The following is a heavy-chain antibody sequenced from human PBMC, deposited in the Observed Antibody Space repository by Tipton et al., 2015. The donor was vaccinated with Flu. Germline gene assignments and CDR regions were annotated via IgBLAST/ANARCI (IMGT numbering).Heavy chain of an antibody. CDR3: VKAKNYDIVAAYYGMDV. CDR2: LSGSGSSI. Sequence: SLRLSCTASGFNFGDYAMSWVRQAPGKGLEWVAGLSGSGSSIYYADSVKGRFTISRDNSKNMLYVQMNSLRAEDTAVYYCVKAKNYDIVAAYYGMDVWGQGTTVTVSS. CDR1: GFNFGDYA. D-gene: IGHD3-9*01. J-gene: IGHJ6*02. V-gene: IGHV3-23*01.